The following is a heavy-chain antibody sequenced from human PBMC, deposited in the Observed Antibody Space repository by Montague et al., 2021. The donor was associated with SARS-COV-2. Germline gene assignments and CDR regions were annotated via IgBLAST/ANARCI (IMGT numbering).Heavy chain of an antibody. V-gene: IGHV6-1*01. CDR3: ARAYCGGDCCFYWYFDL. CDR1: GDSASSNIAT. D-gene: IGHD2-21*02. CDR2: TYYRSKWYN. Sequence: CAISGDSASSNIATWNWIRQSPSRGLEWLGRTYYRSKWYNDYAVSVKSRVIINPDTSNNRISLQLNSVTPEDTAVYYCARAYCGGDCCFYWYFDLWGRGTLVTVSS. J-gene: IGHJ2*01.